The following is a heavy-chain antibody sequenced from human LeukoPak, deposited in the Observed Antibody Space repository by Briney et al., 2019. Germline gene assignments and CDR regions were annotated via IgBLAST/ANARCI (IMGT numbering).Heavy chain of an antibody. CDR1: GFIFDDYY. CDR3: ARFYDFRHFDV. Sequence: GGSLRLSCVVSGFIFDDYYMSWIRQAPGKGLEWISYISGSDNTVFYADSVQGRFTISRDNTKNSLYLQMNSLRTEDTAVYYCARFYDFRHFDVWGRGTLVAVSS. D-gene: IGHD3-3*01. CDR2: ISGSDNTV. V-gene: IGHV3-11*04. J-gene: IGHJ2*01.